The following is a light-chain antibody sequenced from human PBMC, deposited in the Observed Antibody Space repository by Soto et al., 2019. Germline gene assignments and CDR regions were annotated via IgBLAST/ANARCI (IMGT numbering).Light chain of an antibody. CDR3: QQYSSSPLT. V-gene: IGKV3-20*01. CDR1: QSVTRDY. CDR2: AAS. J-gene: IGKJ4*01. Sequence: EIVLTQSPGTLSLSPGERATLSCRASQSVTRDYLAWYQQKPGQAPRLLIYAASSRATGIPDRFSGSGSGTDFTLTITRLEPEDFAVYYCQQYSSSPLTFGGGTKVDIK.